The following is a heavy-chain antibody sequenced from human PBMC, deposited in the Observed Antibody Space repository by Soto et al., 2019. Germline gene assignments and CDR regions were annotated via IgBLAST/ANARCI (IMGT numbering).Heavy chain of an antibody. CDR3: ARDGVGATHLDY. CDR2: IWYDGSNK. J-gene: IGHJ4*02. CDR1: GFTFSSYG. D-gene: IGHD1-26*01. Sequence: QVQLVESGGGVVQPGRSLRLSCAASGFTFSSYGMHWVRQAPGKGLEWVAVIWYDGSNKYYADSVKGRFTISRDNSKNTLYLQMNSLRAEDTAVYYCARDGVGATHLDYWGQGTLVTVSS. V-gene: IGHV3-33*01.